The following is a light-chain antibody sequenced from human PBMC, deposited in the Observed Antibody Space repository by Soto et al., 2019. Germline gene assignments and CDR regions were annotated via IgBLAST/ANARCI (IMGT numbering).Light chain of an antibody. CDR3: GTWDNSLRAVV. CDR2: DTD. Sequence: QTVVTQPPSVSAVPGQKVTISCSGSRSNIGNNYVSWYQQLPGTAPKLLIFDTDKRPSGIPDRFSGSKSGTSGTLGITRLPAGDEADYYCGTWDNSLRAVVFGGGTQLTVL. CDR1: RSNIGNNY. V-gene: IGLV1-51*01. J-gene: IGLJ2*01.